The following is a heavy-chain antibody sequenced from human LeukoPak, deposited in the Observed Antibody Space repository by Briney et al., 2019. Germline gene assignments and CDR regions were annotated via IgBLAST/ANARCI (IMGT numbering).Heavy chain of an antibody. Sequence: GGSLRLSCAASGFTFSSYSMNWVRQAPGKGLEWVSSISSSRSYIYYADSVKGRFTISRDNAKNSLYLQMNSLRAEDTAVYYCARDRYILTGYYEDWGQGTLVTVSS. J-gene: IGHJ4*02. CDR3: ARDRYILTGYYED. V-gene: IGHV3-21*01. CDR1: GFTFSSYS. CDR2: ISSSRSYI. D-gene: IGHD3-9*01.